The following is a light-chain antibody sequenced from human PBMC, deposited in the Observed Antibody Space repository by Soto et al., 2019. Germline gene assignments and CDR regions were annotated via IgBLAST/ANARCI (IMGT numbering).Light chain of an antibody. CDR1: QSFSGS. V-gene: IGKV3-11*01. CDR2: NTS. J-gene: IGKJ3*01. CDR3: QQRGNWPLT. Sequence: EIVLTQSPATLSLSPGERATLSCRASQSFSGSLAWYQQKPGQAPRLLIYNTSNRATTIPARFSGTGSGTDFTLTISSLEPEDFAVYYCQQRGNWPLTFGPGTKLEI.